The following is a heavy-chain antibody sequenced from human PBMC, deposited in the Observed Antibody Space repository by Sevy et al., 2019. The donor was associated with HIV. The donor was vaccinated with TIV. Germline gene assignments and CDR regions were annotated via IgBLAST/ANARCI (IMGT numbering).Heavy chain of an antibody. CDR3: ARGNYYDRSGYWEIDD. CDR2: ISYDGSNK. V-gene: IGHV3-30-3*01. CDR1: GFTFSDYA. D-gene: IGHD3-22*01. Sequence: GGSLRLSCAASGFTFSDYAIHWVRQAPGKGLEWVAFISYDGSNKYYADSVKGRFTISRDNSKNTLHLQMNSLRVEDTAVYYCARGNYYDRSGYWEIDDWGQGTLVTVSS. J-gene: IGHJ4*02.